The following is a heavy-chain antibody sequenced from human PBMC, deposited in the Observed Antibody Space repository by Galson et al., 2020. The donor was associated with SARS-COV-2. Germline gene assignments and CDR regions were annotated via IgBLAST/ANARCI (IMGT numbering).Heavy chain of an antibody. D-gene: IGHD3-16*01. Sequence: GGSLRLSCAASGFTFSSYAMHWVRQAPGKGLEWVAVISYDGSNKYYADSVKGRFTISRDNSKNTLYLQMNSLRAEDTAVYYCARDGGGWFDPWGQGTLVSVSS. CDR2: ISYDGSNK. J-gene: IGHJ5*02. CDR3: ARDGGGWFDP. V-gene: IGHV3-30*04. CDR1: GFTFSSYA.